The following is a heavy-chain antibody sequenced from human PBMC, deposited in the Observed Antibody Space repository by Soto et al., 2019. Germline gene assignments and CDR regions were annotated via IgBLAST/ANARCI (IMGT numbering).Heavy chain of an antibody. CDR3: ARSDGRY. CDR1: GGSISSYY. V-gene: IGHV4-59*01. CDR2: IYYSGST. Sequence: PSETLSLTCTVSGGSISSYYWSWIRQPPGKGLEWIGYIYYSGSTNYNPALKSRVTISVDTSKNQSSLKLSSVTAADTAVDDCARSDGRYWGQGTLVTVSS. J-gene: IGHJ4*02.